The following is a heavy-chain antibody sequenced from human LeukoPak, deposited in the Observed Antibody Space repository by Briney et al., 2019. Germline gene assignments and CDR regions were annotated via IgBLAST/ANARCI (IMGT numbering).Heavy chain of an antibody. CDR2: ISAYNCNT. J-gene: IGHJ4*02. V-gene: IGHV1-18*01. CDR1: LYTFTSYG. D-gene: IGHD3-22*01. Sequence: ASVNDSCMASLYTFTSYGISWVRQAPGRGLEWVGCISAYNCNTNYAQRLQGRVNMNTDIPTSTAYVELRTLRSDDAGVYYCAKSGCERSGRWYCDYWGQGTLLSVSS. CDR3: AKSGCERSGRWYCDY.